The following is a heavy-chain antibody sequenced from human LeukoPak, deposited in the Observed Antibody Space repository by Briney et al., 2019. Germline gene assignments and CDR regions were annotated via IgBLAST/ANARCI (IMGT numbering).Heavy chain of an antibody. CDR2: IRYDGSNK. CDR1: GFTFSSYG. J-gene: IGHJ4*02. D-gene: IGHD5-18*01. V-gene: IGHV3-30*02. Sequence: GGSLRLSCAASGFTFSSYGMHWVRQAPGKGLEWVAFIRYDGSNKYYADSVKGRFTISRDSSKNTFYLQMSSLRAEDTAVYFCVKEATGYSFADCWGQGTLVTVSS. CDR3: VKEATGYSFADC.